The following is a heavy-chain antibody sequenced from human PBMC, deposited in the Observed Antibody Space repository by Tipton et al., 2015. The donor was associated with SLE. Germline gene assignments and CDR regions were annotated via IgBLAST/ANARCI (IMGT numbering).Heavy chain of an antibody. CDR3: ARDQDNWSPALFDI. CDR2: IYTSGST. CDR1: GGSISSHY. D-gene: IGHD1-20*01. V-gene: IGHV4-4*07. Sequence: TLSLTCTVSGGSISSHYWSWIRQPPGKGLEWIGRIYTSGSTNYNPSLKSRVTMSVDTSKNQFSLKLSSVTAADTAVYYCARDQDNWSPALFDIWGQGTMVTVSS. J-gene: IGHJ3*02.